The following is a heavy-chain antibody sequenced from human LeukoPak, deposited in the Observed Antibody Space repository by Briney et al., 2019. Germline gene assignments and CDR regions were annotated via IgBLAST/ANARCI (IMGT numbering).Heavy chain of an antibody. CDR1: GGTFSSYA. V-gene: IGHV1-69*05. J-gene: IGHJ4*02. D-gene: IGHD6-19*01. CDR2: IIPIFGTA. CDR3: AREGIAVAGRVY. Sequence: SVKVSCKASGGTFSSYAISWVRQAPGQGLEWMGRIIPIFGTANYVQKFQGRVTITTDESTSTAYMELSSLRSEDTAVYYCAREGIAVAGRVYWGQGTLVTVSS.